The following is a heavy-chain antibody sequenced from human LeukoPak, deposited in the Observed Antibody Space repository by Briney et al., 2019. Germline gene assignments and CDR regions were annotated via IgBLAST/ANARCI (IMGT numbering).Heavy chain of an antibody. V-gene: IGHV1-2*02. CDR1: GYTFTGYY. J-gene: IGHJ4*02. CDR3: ARDGGAYCGNDCYLADDY. D-gene: IGHD2-21*02. Sequence: ASVKVSCKASGYTFTGYYMHWVRQAPGQGLEWMGWINPNSGGTDYAQKFQGRVTMTRDTSISTAYMELSRLRSDDTAVYYCARDGGAYCGNDCYLADDYWGQGTLVTVSS. CDR2: INPNSGGT.